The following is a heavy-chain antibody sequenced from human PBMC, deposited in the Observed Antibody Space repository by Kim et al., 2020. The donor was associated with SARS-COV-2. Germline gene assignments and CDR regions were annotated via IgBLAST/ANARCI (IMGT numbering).Heavy chain of an antibody. CDR2: ISNSGGST. J-gene: IGHJ4*02. D-gene: IGHD1-20*01. CDR3: GANWNFDY. CDR1: GFTFSNYA. V-gene: IGHV3-23*01. Sequence: GGSLRLSCAASGFTFSNYAMSWARQAPGKGLEWVSVISNSGGSTYYADSVKGRFTVSRDNSKNTLYLQMNSLRAEDTVVYYCGANWNFDYWGQGTLVTVSS.